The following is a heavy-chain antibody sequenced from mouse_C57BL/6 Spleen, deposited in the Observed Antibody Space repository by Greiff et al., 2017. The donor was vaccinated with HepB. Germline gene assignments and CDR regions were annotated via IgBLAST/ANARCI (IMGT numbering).Heavy chain of an antibody. V-gene: IGHV1-50*01. CDR2: IDPSDSYT. Sequence: QVQLKQPGAELVKPGASVKLSCKASGYTFTSYWMQWVKQRPGQGLEWIGEIDPSDSYTNYNQKFKGKATLTVDTSSSTAYMQLSSLTSEDSAVYYCARLYYSNSYAMDYWGQGTSVTVSS. CDR1: GYTFTSYW. J-gene: IGHJ4*01. CDR3: ARLYYSNSYAMDY. D-gene: IGHD2-5*01.